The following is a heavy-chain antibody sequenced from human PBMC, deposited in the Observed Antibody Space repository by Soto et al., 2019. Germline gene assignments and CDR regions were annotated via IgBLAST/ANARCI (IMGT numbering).Heavy chain of an antibody. CDR3: ARDYVGAYCSSTSCYSDYYYGMDV. J-gene: IGHJ6*02. Sequence: GGSMRLSSAAAGFNFSSYSMNWVRQAPGKGLEWVSYISSSSSTIYYADSVKGRFTISRDNAKNSLYLQMNSLRAEDTAVYYCARDYVGAYCSSTSCYSDYYYGMDVWGQGTTVTVSS. D-gene: IGHD2-2*01. CDR2: ISSSSSTI. V-gene: IGHV3-48*01. CDR1: GFNFSSYS.